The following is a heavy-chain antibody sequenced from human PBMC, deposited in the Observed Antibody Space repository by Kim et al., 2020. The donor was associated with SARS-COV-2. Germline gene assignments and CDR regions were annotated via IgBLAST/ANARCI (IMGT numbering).Heavy chain of an antibody. CDR3: AKDIEDYGMDV. Sequence: GGSLRLSCAASGFTFSSYGMHWVRQAPGKGLEWVAVIWYDGSNKYYADSVKGRFTISRDNSKNTLYLQMNSLRAEDTAVYYCAKDIEDYGMDVWGQGTTVTVSS. J-gene: IGHJ6*02. V-gene: IGHV3-33*06. CDR2: IWYDGSNK. CDR1: GFTFSSYG. D-gene: IGHD1-26*01.